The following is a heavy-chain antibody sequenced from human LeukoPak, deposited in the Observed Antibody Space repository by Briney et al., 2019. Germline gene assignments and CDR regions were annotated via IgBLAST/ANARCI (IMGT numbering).Heavy chain of an antibody. CDR2: ISAYNGNT. CDR3: ARGIFGTGIWLYFDY. Sequence: ASVKVSCKASGYTFTSYGVSWVRQAPGQGLEWMGWISAYNGNTNYAQKLQGRVTMTIDTSTSTAYMELRSLRSDDTAVYYCARGIFGTGIWLYFDYWGQGTLVTVSS. D-gene: IGHD3-3*01. CDR1: GYTFTSYG. J-gene: IGHJ4*02. V-gene: IGHV1-18*01.